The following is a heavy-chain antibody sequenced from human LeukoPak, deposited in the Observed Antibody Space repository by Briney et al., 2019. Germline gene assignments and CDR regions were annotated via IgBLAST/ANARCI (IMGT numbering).Heavy chain of an antibody. V-gene: IGHV3-30*14. CDR2: ISYDGSNK. CDR1: GFTFSSYA. J-gene: IGHJ5*02. Sequence: GGSLRLSCAASGFTFSSYAMHWVRQAPGKGLEWVAVISYDGSNKYYADSVKGRFTISRDNSKNTLYLQMNSLRAEDMAVYYCAREPVVAATRWFDPWGQGTLVTVSS. CDR3: AREPVVAATRWFDP. D-gene: IGHD2-15*01.